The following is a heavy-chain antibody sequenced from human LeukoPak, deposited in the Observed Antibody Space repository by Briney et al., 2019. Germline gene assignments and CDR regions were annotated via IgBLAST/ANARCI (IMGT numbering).Heavy chain of an antibody. Sequence: PGGSLRLSCAASGFTFNSHAMNWVRQAPGKGLEWVSSISHTGGSTYYADSVRGRFTISRDNSKNTLYLQMNSLRAEDTAVYYCAKDQGIGSSWTGEFDYWGQGTLVTVSS. D-gene: IGHD6-13*01. CDR1: GFTFNSHA. CDR3: AKDQGIGSSWTGEFDY. J-gene: IGHJ4*02. V-gene: IGHV3-23*01. CDR2: ISHTGGST.